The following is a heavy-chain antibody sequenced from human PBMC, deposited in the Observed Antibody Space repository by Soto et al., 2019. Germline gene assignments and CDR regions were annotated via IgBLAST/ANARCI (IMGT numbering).Heavy chain of an antibody. D-gene: IGHD5-12*01. CDR3: ARDPLSDSGYDYPLHIAYRMDV. CDR2: IIPIFGTA. V-gene: IGHV1-69*01. Sequence: QVKLVKSGAELKKPGSSVKVSCPASGGTFSSYAISWVRQAPGQGLEWMGGIIPIFGTANYAQKFQGRVTTTAVESSGTAYLELSSLRTEETAVYDCARDPLSDSGYDYPLHIAYRMDVWGQGTTVRVSS. CDR1: GGTFSSYA. J-gene: IGHJ6*02.